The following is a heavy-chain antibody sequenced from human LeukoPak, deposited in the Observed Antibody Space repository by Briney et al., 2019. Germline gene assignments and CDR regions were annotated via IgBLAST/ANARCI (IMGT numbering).Heavy chain of an antibody. J-gene: IGHJ6*02. CDR3: VREVYHSYYRGMDV. CDR2: SFSSGTT. Sequence: SETLSLTCAVYGGSFSGYYWSWIRQPPGKGLEWIGRSFSSGTTNINPSVKSRATMSVDRSKNQFFLNLTSVTAADTAVYFCVREVYHSYYRGMDVWGQGTTVIVSS. V-gene: IGHV4-34*11. D-gene: IGHD1-26*01. CDR1: GGSFSGYY.